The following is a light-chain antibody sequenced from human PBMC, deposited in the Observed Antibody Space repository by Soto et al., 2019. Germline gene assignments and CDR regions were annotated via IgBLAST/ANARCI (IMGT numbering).Light chain of an antibody. J-gene: IGLJ1*01. V-gene: IGLV2-18*02. CDR3: SSYTSSSTHYV. CDR2: EVS. CDR1: SSDVGSYNR. Sequence: QSVLTQPPSVSGSPGQSVTFSCTGTSSDVGSYNRVSWYQQPPGTAPKLMIYEVSNRPSGVPDRFSGSKSGNTASLTISGLQAEDEADYYCSSYTSSSTHYVFGTGTKVTVL.